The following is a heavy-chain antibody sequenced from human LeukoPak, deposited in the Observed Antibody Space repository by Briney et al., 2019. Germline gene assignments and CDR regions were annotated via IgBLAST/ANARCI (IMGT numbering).Heavy chain of an antibody. CDR2: INPNSGGT. CDR1: GYTFTGYY. J-gene: IGHJ6*02. CDR3: APYCSGGSCYAYYYYGMDV. V-gene: IGHV1-2*02. D-gene: IGHD2-15*01. Sequence: ASVKVSCKASGYTFTGYYMHWVRQAPGQGLEWMGWINPNSGGTNYAQKFQGRVTMTRDTSISTAYMELSRLRSDDTAVYYCAPYCSGGSCYAYYYYGMDVWGQGTTVTVSS.